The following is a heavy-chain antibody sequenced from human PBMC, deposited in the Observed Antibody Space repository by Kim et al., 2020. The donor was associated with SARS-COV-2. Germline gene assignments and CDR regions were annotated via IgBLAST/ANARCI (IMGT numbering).Heavy chain of an antibody. CDR3: ARGAYGDVSFDY. CDR2: T. D-gene: IGHD4-17*01. Sequence: TKYAQKLQGRVTMTTDTSTNTDYMELWSLRSDDTAMYYCARGAYGDVSFDYWGQGTLVTVSS. V-gene: IGHV1-18*01. J-gene: IGHJ4*02.